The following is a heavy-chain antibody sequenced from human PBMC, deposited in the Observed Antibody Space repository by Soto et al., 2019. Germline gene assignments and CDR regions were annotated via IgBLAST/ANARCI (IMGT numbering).Heavy chain of an antibody. J-gene: IGHJ6*02. Sequence: ESGPTLVNPTQTLTLTCTFSGFSLSTSGVGVGWIRQPPGKALEWLALIYWNDDKRYSPSLKSRLTITKDTSKNQVVLTMTNMDPVDTATYYCAHSGRIGEVPAAWYYYYYYYGMDVWGQGTTVTVSS. CDR1: GFSLSTSGVG. CDR2: IYWNDDK. V-gene: IGHV2-5*01. CDR3: AHSGRIGEVPAAWYYYYYYYGMDV. D-gene: IGHD1-26*01.